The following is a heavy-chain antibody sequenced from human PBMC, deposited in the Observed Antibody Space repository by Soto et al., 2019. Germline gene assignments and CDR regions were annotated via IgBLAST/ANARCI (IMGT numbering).Heavy chain of an antibody. Sequence: PSETLSLTCTVPQDPISSNIYYSASTRQPPGKGLEWIGNIHYSGSTYYDSSLQSRVTISIDTSKNQFSLKLSSVTATDTAVYYCASQHYYDSSGYYVVYWGQGTLVTVS. D-gene: IGHD3-22*01. CDR1: QDPISSNIYY. CDR3: ASQHYYDSSGYYVVY. CDR2: IHYSGST. V-gene: IGHV4-39*01. J-gene: IGHJ4*02.